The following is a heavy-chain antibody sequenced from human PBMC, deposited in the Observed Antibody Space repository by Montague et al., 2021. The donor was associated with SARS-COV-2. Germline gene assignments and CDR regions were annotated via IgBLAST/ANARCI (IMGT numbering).Heavy chain of an antibody. Sequence: SETLSLTCGVYGGSFGDDHWSWIRQPPGKGLEWIGDIKHSGSTNYNPSLKSRVTISVDTSKNQFSLKLTSVTAADTAVYFCARGHLSVSMIVVVFTSASYHFDYWGQGAQVTVSS. D-gene: IGHD3-22*01. J-gene: IGHJ4*02. V-gene: IGHV4-34*01. CDR1: GGSFGDDH. CDR3: ARGHLSVSMIVVVFTSASYHFDY. CDR2: IKHSGST.